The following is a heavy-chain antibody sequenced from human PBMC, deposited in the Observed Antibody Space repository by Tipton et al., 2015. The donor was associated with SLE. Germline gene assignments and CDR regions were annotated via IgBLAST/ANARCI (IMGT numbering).Heavy chain of an antibody. CDR1: GFTFSSYA. D-gene: IGHD1/OR15-1a*01. CDR2: ISGGGGST. Sequence: GSLRLSCATSGFTFSSYALSWVRWAPGKGLEWVSAISGGGGSTYYADFVKGRFSISIDKSKKTLFLQMNSLRVDDTATYYCAKFEKTTDFYLDSWGQGTLVSVSS. CDR3: AKFEKTTDFYLDS. V-gene: IGHV3-23*01. J-gene: IGHJ4*02.